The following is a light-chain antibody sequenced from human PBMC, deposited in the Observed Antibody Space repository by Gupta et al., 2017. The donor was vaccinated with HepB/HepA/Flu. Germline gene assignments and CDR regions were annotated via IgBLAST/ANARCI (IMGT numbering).Light chain of an antibody. J-gene: IGKJ1*01. CDR2: NAS. V-gene: IGKV3-11*01. CDR3: QQRNNWPPWT. CDR1: QSVSSN. Sequence: LTQSPATLSASAGERATLTCRASQSVSSNLAWYQQKPGQTPSLLIYNASNIATGVPARFSGSGSGTDFSLTISSLEHEDFVVYYCQQRNNWPPWTFGQGTEVEIK.